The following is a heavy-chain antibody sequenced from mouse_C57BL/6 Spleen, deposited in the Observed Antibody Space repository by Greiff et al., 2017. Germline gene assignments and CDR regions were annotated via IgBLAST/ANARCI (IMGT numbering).Heavy chain of an antibody. Sequence: VQLQQSGPELVTPGASVKISCKASGYAFSSSWMNWVKQRPGKGLEWIGRIYPGDGDTNYNGKFKGKATLTADKSSSTAYMQRSRLTSEDSAVYFCAREADGYYRAMEDWGKGTSVTVSS. D-gene: IGHD2-3*01. CDR2: IYPGDGDT. J-gene: IGHJ4*01. CDR1: GYAFSSSW. CDR3: AREADGYYRAMED. V-gene: IGHV1-82*01.